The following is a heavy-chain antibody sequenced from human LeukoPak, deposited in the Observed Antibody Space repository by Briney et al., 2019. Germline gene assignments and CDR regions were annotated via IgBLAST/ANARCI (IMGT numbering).Heavy chain of an antibody. CDR1: GFTFSSYW. Sequence: PGGSLRLSCAASGFTFSSYWMSWVRQAPGKGLEWVANIKQDGSEKYYVDSVKGRFTISRDNAKNSLYLQMNSLRAEDTAVYYCARDPVQYCGGDCYYDYWGQGTLLTVSS. D-gene: IGHD2-21*01. V-gene: IGHV3-7*01. J-gene: IGHJ4*02. CDR2: IKQDGSEK. CDR3: ARDPVQYCGGDCYYDY.